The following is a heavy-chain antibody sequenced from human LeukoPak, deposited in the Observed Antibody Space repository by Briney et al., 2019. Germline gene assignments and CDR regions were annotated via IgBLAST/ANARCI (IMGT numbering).Heavy chain of an antibody. J-gene: IGHJ4*02. CDR3: ARDRVWRGKGPFVF. V-gene: IGHV3-21*01. CDR2: ISNSGSYI. D-gene: IGHD2-21*01. Sequence: GESLRLSCAASGFTFSGYSMIWIRQPPGKGLEWVSSISNSGSYIYYPAPEKGRSIISRDHAKHSLYLQMNSLRAEDTAVYYCARDRVWRGKGPFVFWGQETLVTVSS. CDR1: GFTFSGYS.